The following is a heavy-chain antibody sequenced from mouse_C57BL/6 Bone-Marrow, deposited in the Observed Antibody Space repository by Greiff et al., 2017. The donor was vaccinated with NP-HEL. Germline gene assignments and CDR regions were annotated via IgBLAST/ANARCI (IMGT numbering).Heavy chain of an antibody. CDR1: GYTFTDYY. V-gene: IGHV1-19*01. CDR3: ARGGELAHYVNYFDY. J-gene: IGHJ2*01. D-gene: IGHD1-1*01. CDR2: INPYNGGT. Sequence: EVQLQQSGPVLVKPGASVKMSCKASGYTFTDYYMNWVKQSHGKSLEWIGVINPYNGGTSYNQKFKGKATLTVDKSSSTAYMELNSLTSEDSAVYYCARGGELAHYVNYFDYWGQGTTLTVSS.